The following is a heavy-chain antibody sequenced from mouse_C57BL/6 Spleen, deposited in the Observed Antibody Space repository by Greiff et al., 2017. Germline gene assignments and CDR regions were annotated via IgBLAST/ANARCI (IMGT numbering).Heavy chain of an antibody. CDR1: GYAFTNYL. J-gene: IGHJ3*01. V-gene: IGHV1-54*01. D-gene: IGHD2-3*01. Sequence: QVQLQQSGAELVRPGTSVKVSCKASGYAFTNYLIEWVKQRPGQGLEWIGVINPGSGGTNYNEKFKGKATLTADKSSSTAYMQLSSLTSEDAAVYCCAREGDGYSLGFAYWGQGTLVTVSA. CDR2: INPGSGGT. CDR3: AREGDGYSLGFAY.